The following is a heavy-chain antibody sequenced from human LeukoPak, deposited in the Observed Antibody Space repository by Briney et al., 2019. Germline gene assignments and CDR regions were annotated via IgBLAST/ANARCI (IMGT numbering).Heavy chain of an antibody. J-gene: IGHJ6*02. CDR2: INPNSGGT. CDR3: ARGDCSGGSCRIADV. CDR1: GYTFTGYY. Sequence: GASVKVSCKASGYTFTGYYMRWVRQAPGQGLEWMGRINPNSGGTNYAQKFQGRVTMTRDTSISTAYMELSRLRSDDTAVYYCARGDCSGGSCRIADVWGQGTTVTVSS. V-gene: IGHV1-2*06. D-gene: IGHD2-15*01.